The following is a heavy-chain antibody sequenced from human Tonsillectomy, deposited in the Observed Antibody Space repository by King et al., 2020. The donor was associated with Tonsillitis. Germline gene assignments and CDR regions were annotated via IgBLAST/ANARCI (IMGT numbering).Heavy chain of an antibody. CDR3: AKDHSSGWYSGYDY. CDR1: GFTFSSYG. D-gene: IGHD6-19*01. J-gene: IGHJ4*02. V-gene: IGHV3-30*18. CDR2: ISYDGSNK. Sequence: VQLVESGGGVVQPGRSLRLSCAASGFTFSSYGMHWVRQAPGKGLEWVAVISYDGSNKYYADPVKGRFTISRDNSKNTLYLQMNSLRPEDTAVYYCAKDHSSGWYSGYDYWGQGTLVTVSS.